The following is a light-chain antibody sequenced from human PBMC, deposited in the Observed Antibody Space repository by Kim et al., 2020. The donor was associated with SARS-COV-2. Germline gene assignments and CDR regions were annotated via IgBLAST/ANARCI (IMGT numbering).Light chain of an antibody. CDR1: KSVSSY. CDR3: QQRSNWPPMYT. Sequence: SPGERATLSCRASKSVSSYLAWDQQKPGQAPRLLIYDASNRATGIPARFSGSGSGTDFTLTISSLEPEDFAVYYCQQRSNWPPMYTFGQGTKLEI. J-gene: IGKJ2*01. V-gene: IGKV3-11*01. CDR2: DAS.